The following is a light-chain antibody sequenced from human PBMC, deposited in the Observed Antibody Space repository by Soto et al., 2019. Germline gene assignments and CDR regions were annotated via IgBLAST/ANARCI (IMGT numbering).Light chain of an antibody. V-gene: IGKV3-15*01. CDR1: QKILSR. Sequence: EILMNQSPATLSVSPGETATLSCRASQKILSRLASYQHKPRQVPRVLIYDTSIRAAGVPARFSGSGSATDFTLTISSLQSHDSAAYYCQQYYTWRSITFGQGTRLEIK. J-gene: IGKJ5*01. CDR2: DTS. CDR3: QQYYTWRSIT.